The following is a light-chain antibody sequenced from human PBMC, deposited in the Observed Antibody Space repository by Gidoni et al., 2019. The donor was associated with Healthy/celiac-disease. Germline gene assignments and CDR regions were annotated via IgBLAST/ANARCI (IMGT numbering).Light chain of an antibody. J-gene: IGKJ1*01. Sequence: EIVLTQSPATLSLSPGERATLSCRASQSVSGYLAWYQQKPGQAPRLLIYDASNRATDIPARFSGSGSGTDFTLTISSLEPEDFAVYYCQQRSNLPWTFGQGTKVEIK. CDR3: QQRSNLPWT. CDR2: DAS. CDR1: QSVSGY. V-gene: IGKV3-11*01.